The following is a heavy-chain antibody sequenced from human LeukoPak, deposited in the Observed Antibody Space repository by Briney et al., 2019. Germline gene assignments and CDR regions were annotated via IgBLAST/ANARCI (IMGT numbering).Heavy chain of an antibody. Sequence: SETLSLTCAVYGGSFSGYYWSWIRKPPGKGLEWIGEIKHSGSTNYNPSLKSRVTMSVDTSKNQFSLKLSSVTAADTAVYYCARGSPVVGLNYWGQGTLVTVSS. J-gene: IGHJ4*02. CDR1: GGSFSGYY. CDR2: IKHSGST. D-gene: IGHD2-15*01. CDR3: ARGSPVVGLNY. V-gene: IGHV4-34*01.